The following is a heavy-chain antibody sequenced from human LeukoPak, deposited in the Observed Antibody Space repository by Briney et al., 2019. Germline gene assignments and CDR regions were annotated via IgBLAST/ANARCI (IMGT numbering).Heavy chain of an antibody. D-gene: IGHD3-10*01. J-gene: IGHJ4*02. CDR1: GGSISSYY. CDR3: ASTGQYGSGIYWVFDY. V-gene: IGHV4-59*01. Sequence: SETLSCTFTVSGGSISSYYRCWIRQPPGKGLEWIGYIYYSGSTNYNPSLKSRVTISVDTSKNQFSLKLSSVTAADTAVYYCASTGQYGSGIYWVFDYWGPGTLVTVSS. CDR2: IYYSGST.